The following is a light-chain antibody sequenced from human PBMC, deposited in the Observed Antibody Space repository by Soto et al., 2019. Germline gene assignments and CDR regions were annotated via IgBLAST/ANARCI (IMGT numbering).Light chain of an antibody. CDR2: TTN. V-gene: IGLV8-61*01. CDR1: SGSVSTNYY. J-gene: IGLJ2*01. Sequence: QAVVTQEPSFSVSPGGTVTLTCGLTSGSVSTNYYPSWYQQAPGQAPRTLIYTTNTRSSGVPDRFSGSILGNKAALTITGDQADDESDYYCVLYMGGEWVFGGWTKVTVL. CDR3: VLYMGGEWV.